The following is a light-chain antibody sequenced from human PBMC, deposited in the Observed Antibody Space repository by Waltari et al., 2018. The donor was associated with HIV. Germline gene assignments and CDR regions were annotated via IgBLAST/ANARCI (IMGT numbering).Light chain of an antibody. J-gene: IGKJ2*01. CDR3: QQYYSIPNT. CDR2: GTS. V-gene: IGKV1-NL1*01. CDR1: QPISNS. Sequence: DVHMTQSPSSLSASVGDRVPITCRASQPISNSLALYQQKPGKAPKPLVYGTSRLERGVPSRFSGSGSGTDYTLTISSLQPEDFASYYCQQYYSIPNTFGQGTKLEIK.